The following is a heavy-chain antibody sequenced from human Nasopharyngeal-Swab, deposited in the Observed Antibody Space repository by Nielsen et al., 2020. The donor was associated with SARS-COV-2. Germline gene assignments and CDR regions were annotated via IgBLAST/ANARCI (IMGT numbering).Heavy chain of an antibody. V-gene: IGHV1-69*06. Sequence: SVKVSCKASGGTFSSYAISWVRQAPGQGLEWMVGIIPIFGTANCAQKFQGRVTITADKSTSTAYMELSSLRSEDTAVYYCARDRYDILTGYYRVGYYFDYWGQGTLVTVSS. J-gene: IGHJ4*02. CDR1: GGTFSSYA. D-gene: IGHD3-9*01. CDR3: ARDRYDILTGYYRVGYYFDY. CDR2: IIPIFGTA.